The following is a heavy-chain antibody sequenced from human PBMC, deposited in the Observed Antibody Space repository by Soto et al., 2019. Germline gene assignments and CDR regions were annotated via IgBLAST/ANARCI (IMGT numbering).Heavy chain of an antibody. CDR2: INSDGSST. CDR3: ARVPTYYDFWSGAFDI. Sequence: EVQLVESGGGLVQPGGSLRLSCAASGFTFSSYWMHWVRQAPGKGLVWVSRINSDGSSTSYADSVKGRSTISRDNAKNTLYLQMNSLRADDTAVYYCARVPTYYDFWSGAFDIWGQGTMVTVSS. V-gene: IGHV3-74*01. CDR1: GFTFSSYW. D-gene: IGHD3-3*01. J-gene: IGHJ3*02.